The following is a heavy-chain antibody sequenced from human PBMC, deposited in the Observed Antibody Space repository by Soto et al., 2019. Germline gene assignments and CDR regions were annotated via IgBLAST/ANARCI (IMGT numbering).Heavy chain of an antibody. Sequence: SETLSLTCTVSGSSISSGGYYWSWIRQHPGKGLEWIGYIYYSGSTYYNPSLKSRVTISVDTSKNQFSLKLRSVTAADTAVYYCAICSGYADWFDPWGQGTLVTVSS. V-gene: IGHV4-31*03. CDR2: IYYSGST. CDR3: AICSGYADWFDP. D-gene: IGHD3-3*01. J-gene: IGHJ5*02. CDR1: GSSISSGGYY.